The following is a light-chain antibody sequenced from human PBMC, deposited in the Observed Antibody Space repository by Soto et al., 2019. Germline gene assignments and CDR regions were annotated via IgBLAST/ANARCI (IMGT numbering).Light chain of an antibody. Sequence: SALTQPASVSGSPGQSITISCTGNSSNVGCYNFVSWYQHHPGKAPKLIIYDVTNRPSGISNRFSGSKSGNTASLTFSGLQAEDEADYYCTSYTSSITYVFGTGTKVTV. V-gene: IGLV2-14*03. CDR1: SSNVGCYNF. J-gene: IGLJ1*01. CDR2: DVT. CDR3: TSYTSSITYV.